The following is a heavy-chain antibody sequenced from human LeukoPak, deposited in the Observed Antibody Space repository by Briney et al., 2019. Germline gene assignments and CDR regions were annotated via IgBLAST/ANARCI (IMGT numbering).Heavy chain of an antibody. D-gene: IGHD3-22*01. V-gene: IGHV3-30*18. J-gene: IGHJ4*02. CDR3: AKLWYYDSSDWVYFDY. CDR2: ISYDGSNK. CDR1: GFTFSSYG. Sequence: GSLRLSCAASGFTFSSYGMHWVRQAPGKGLEWVAVISYDGSNKYYSDSVKGRFTISRDNSKNTLHLQMNSLRAEDTAVYYCAKLWYYDSSDWVYFDYWGQGTLVTVSS.